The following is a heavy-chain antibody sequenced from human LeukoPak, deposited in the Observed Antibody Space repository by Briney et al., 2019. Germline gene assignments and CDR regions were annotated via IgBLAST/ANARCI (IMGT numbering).Heavy chain of an antibody. D-gene: IGHD6-13*01. CDR2: IDYTGST. CDR3: SRGQSISAVAV. V-gene: IGHV4-59*08. J-gene: IGHJ4*02. Sequence: SETLSLTCTVPGGSINDAYWSWLRQSPGRGLEWIGYIDYTGSTNYHPSLRGRVTISLATSKKQFSLTVTSVTAADTAVYYCSRGQSISAVAVWGQGTLVTVSS. CDR1: GGSINDAY.